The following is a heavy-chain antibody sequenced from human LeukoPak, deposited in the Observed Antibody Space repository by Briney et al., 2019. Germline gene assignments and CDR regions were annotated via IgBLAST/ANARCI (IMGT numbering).Heavy chain of an antibody. CDR1: GFTFSSYW. V-gene: IGHV3-7*01. CDR3: ARAPNSSGWYVDSYYFDY. D-gene: IGHD6-19*01. CDR2: IKQDGSEK. J-gene: IGHJ4*02. Sequence: GGSLRLSCAASGFTFSSYWVSWVRQAPGKGLEWVANIKQDGSEKYYVDSVKGRFTISRDNAKNSLYLQMNSLRAEDTAVYYCARAPNSSGWYVDSYYFDYWGQGTLVTVSS.